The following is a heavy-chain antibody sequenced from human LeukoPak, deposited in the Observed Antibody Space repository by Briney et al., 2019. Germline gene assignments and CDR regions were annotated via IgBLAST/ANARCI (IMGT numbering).Heavy chain of an antibody. D-gene: IGHD5-12*01. Sequence: GGSLRLSWAASGFTFSSYAMSWVRQAPGKGLEWVSAISGSGGSTYYADSVKGRFTISRDNSKNTLYLQMNSLRAEDTAVYYCAKSESKWPKASDYWGQGTLVTVSS. CDR1: GFTFSSYA. V-gene: IGHV3-23*01. CDR2: ISGSGGST. CDR3: AKSESKWPKASDY. J-gene: IGHJ4*02.